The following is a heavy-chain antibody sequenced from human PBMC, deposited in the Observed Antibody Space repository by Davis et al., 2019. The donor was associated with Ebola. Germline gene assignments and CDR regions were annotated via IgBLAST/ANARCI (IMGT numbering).Heavy chain of an antibody. J-gene: IGHJ3*01. CDR1: GFTFSSYG. V-gene: IGHV3-30*18. Sequence: PGGSLRLSCAASGFTFSSYGMHWVRQAPGKGLEWVAVISYDGSNKYYADSVKGRFTISRDNSKNTLYLQMNGLRVEDTAIYYCAKDNRNIWSEVWGQGTMVIVSS. CDR3: AKDNRNIWSEV. CDR2: ISYDGSNK. D-gene: IGHD2/OR15-2a*01.